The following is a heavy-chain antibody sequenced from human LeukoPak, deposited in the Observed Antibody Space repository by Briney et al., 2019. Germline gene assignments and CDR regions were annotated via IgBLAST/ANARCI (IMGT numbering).Heavy chain of an antibody. CDR2: ISASGGST. J-gene: IGHJ1*01. V-gene: IGHV3-23*01. CDR1: GSTFSSFA. D-gene: IGHD3-9*01. Sequence: GGSLRLSCAASGSTFSSFATSWVRQAPGKGLEWVSGISASGGSTYYADSVKGRFTISRDKSKNTLYLQMNTLRAEDTAVYYCARSGSRYFDGTSNWGQGTLVTVSS. CDR3: ARSGSRYFDGTSN.